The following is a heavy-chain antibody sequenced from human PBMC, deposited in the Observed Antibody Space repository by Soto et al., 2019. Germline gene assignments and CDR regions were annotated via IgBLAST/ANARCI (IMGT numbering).Heavy chain of an antibody. J-gene: IGHJ5*02. Sequence: QVQLVQSGAEVKKPGASVKVSCKASGYTFTSYGISWVRQAPGQGLEWMGWISAYNGNTNYAQKLQGRVTMTTYTSTSTAYMELRSLRSDDTAVYYCARAPGCSSTSCDEYWFDPWGQGTLVTFSS. CDR1: GYTFTSYG. D-gene: IGHD2-2*01. CDR2: ISAYNGNT. V-gene: IGHV1-18*01. CDR3: ARAPGCSSTSCDEYWFDP.